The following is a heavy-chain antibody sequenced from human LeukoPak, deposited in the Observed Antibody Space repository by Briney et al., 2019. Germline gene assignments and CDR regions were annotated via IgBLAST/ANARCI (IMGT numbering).Heavy chain of an antibody. CDR1: GFTFSDYY. D-gene: IGHD6-13*01. CDR3: ARDKTPGGSSWYRGGFDY. CDR2: ISSSGSTI. J-gene: IGHJ4*02. V-gene: IGHV3-11*04. Sequence: PGGSLRLSCAASGFTFSDYYMSWIRQAPGKGLEWVSYISSSGSTIYYADSVKGRFTISRDNAKNSLYLQMNSLRAEDTAVYYCARDKTPGGSSWYRGGFDYWGQGTLVTVSS.